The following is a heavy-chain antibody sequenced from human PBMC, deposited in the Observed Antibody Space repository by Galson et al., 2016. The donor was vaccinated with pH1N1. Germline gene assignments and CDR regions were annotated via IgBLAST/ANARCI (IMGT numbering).Heavy chain of an antibody. J-gene: IGHJ4*02. Sequence: SLRLSCAASGFKFDTFGMHWARQAPGKGLEWVALIWYDGRNEDYADSVKGRFTISRDNSKSALYLQMNSLRAEDTAVYYCARVRFCYGGRCFSYFENWGQGTLVTVSS. CDR1: GFKFDTFG. CDR3: ARVRFCYGGRCFSYFEN. D-gene: IGHD4-23*01. CDR2: IWYDGRNE. V-gene: IGHV3-33*01.